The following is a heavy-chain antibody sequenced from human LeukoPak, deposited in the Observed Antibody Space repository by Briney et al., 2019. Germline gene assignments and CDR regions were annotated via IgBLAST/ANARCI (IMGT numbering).Heavy chain of an antibody. Sequence: PGGSLRLSCAASGFTVSSNYMSWVRQAPGKGLEWVSVIYSGGSTYYADSVKGRFTISRDNAKNSLYLQMNSLRAEDTAVYYCASTGYSDDYYYGMDVWGQGTTVTVSS. D-gene: IGHD5-18*01. J-gene: IGHJ6*02. V-gene: IGHV3-53*01. CDR3: ASTGYSDDYYYGMDV. CDR2: IYSGGST. CDR1: GFTVSSNY.